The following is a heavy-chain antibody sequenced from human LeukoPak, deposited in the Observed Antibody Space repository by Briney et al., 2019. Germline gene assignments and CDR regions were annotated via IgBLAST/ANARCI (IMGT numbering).Heavy chain of an antibody. J-gene: IGHJ4*02. CDR1: GFTFSSYS. CDR2: ISSGSKYI. Sequence: GGSLRLSCVDSGFTFSSYSMNWVRQAPGKGLEWVSSISSGSKYIYNAGSVKGRFTISRDNSKNSLYLQMNSLRVEDTAVYYCARALSYSYGSMDFWGQGTLVIVSS. D-gene: IGHD5-18*01. CDR3: ARALSYSYGSMDF. V-gene: IGHV3-21*01.